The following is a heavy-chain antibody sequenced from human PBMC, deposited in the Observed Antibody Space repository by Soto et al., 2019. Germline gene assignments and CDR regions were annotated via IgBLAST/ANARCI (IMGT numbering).Heavy chain of an antibody. V-gene: IGHV1-69*13. CDR2: IIPIFGTA. CDR3: ARNRETFDDSSGWYYFDD. CDR1: GGTFSSYA. D-gene: IGHD6-19*01. J-gene: IGHJ4*02. Sequence: SVKVSCKASGGTFSSYAISWVRQAPGQGLEWMGGIIPIFGTANYAQKFQGRVTITADESTSTAYMELSSLRSEDTAVYYCARNRETFDDSSGWYYFDDWGQGTLVTVSS.